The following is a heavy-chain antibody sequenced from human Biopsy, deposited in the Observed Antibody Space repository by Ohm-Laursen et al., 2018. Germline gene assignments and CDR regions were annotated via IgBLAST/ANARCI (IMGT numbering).Heavy chain of an antibody. CDR2: ISWNSENF. D-gene: IGHD3-22*01. J-gene: IGHJ4*02. CDR1: GFTFDDFA. Sequence: SLRLSCAASGFTFDDFAMHWVRLVPGKGLEWVSGISWNSENFGYADSVKGRSTIARDNAKNSLYLQLNSLRAEDTAVYYCARAGYSSGYDYWGQGTLVTVSS. V-gene: IGHV3-9*01. CDR3: ARAGYSSGYDY.